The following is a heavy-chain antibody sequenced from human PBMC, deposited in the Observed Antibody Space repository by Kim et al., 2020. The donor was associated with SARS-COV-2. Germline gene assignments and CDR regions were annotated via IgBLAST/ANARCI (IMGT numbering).Heavy chain of an antibody. CDR3: ARGIRGFWYFDL. V-gene: IGHV4-61*02. J-gene: IGHJ2*01. Sequence: SETLSLTCTVSGGSISSGNYHWSWIRQTAGKGLEWIGRIYTSGNINYTPSLKSRVTVSVDTSKNQFFLKLSSVTAADTAVYYCARGIRGFWYFDLWGRGTQVTVSS. CDR2: IYTSGNI. D-gene: IGHD3-10*01. CDR1: GGSISSGNYH.